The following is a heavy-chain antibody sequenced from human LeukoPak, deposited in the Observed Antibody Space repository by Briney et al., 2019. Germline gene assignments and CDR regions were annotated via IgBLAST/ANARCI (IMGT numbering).Heavy chain of an antibody. J-gene: IGHJ3*02. D-gene: IGHD2-15*01. CDR3: ARDRGYCSGGSCGNDAFDI. V-gene: IGHV3-48*04. CDR2: ISSSSSTI. CDR1: GFTFSSYS. Sequence: GGSLRLSCAASGFTFSSYSMNWVRQAPGKGPEWVSYISSSSSTIYYADSVKGRFTISRDNAKNSLYLQMNSLRAEDSAVYYCARDRGYCSGGSCGNDAFDIWGQGTMVTVSS.